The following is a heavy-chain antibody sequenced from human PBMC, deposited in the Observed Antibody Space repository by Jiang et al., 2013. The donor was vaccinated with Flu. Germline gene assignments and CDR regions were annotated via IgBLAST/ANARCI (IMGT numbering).Heavy chain of an antibody. CDR3: ARVRVELTGAAHFDY. Sequence: PGLVKPSETLSLTCTVSGGSISSYYWSWIRQPPGKGLEWIGYIYYSGSTNYNPSLKSRVTISVDTSKNQFSLKLSSVTAADTAVYYCARVRVELTGAAHFDYWGQGTLVTVSS. CDR2: IYYSGST. D-gene: IGHD7-27*01. V-gene: IGHV4-59*01. CDR1: GGSISSYY. J-gene: IGHJ4*02.